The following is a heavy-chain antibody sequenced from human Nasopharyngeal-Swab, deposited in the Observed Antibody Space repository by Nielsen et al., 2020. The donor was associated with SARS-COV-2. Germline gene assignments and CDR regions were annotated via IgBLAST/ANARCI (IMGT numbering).Heavy chain of an antibody. CDR3: ARDLPLGYCSSTSCYGWVGPYNWFDP. Sequence: ASVKVSCKASGYTFTSYGMSWVRQAPGQGLEWMGWISAYNGNTNYAQKLQGRVTMTTDTSTSTAYMELRSLRSDDTAVYYCARDLPLGYCSSTSCYGWVGPYNWFDPWGQGTLVTVSS. CDR2: ISAYNGNT. V-gene: IGHV1-18*01. D-gene: IGHD2-2*01. CDR1: GYTFTSYG. J-gene: IGHJ5*02.